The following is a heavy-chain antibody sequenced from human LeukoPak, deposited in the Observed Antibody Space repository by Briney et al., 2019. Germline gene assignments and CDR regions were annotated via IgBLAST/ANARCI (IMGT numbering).Heavy chain of an antibody. J-gene: IGHJ6*03. CDR2: INHRGST. CDR3: QGVPLGYSSGWTSDYSYMDV. D-gene: IGHD6-19*01. Sequence: SETLSLTCAVYGGSLTTSWWSWIRQAPGRGREWIGEINHRGSTNYNPSIKSRVTISLDTPNSQFSLSLSFLTAADTAMYYCQGVPLGYSSGWTSDYSYMDVWGKGTPVTVS. V-gene: IGHV4-34*01. CDR1: GGSLTTSW.